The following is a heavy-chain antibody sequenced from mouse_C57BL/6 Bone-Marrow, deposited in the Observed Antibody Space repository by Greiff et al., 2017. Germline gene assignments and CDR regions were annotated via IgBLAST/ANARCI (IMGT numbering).Heavy chain of an antibody. CDR2: INSDGGST. CDR3: ARHHYYGSWGYFDV. V-gene: IGHV5-2*01. D-gene: IGHD1-1*01. J-gene: IGHJ1*03. CDR1: EYEFPSHD. Sequence: EVQLQQSGGGLVQPGESLKLSCESNEYEFPSHDMSWVRKTPEKRLELVAAINSDGGSTYYPDTMERRFIIARDNTKKTLYLQMSSRRSEDTALYYCARHHYYGSWGYFDVWGTGTTVTVSS.